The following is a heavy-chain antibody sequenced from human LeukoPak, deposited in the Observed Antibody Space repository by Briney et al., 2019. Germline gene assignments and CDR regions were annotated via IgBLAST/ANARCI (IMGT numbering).Heavy chain of an antibody. D-gene: IGHD6-19*01. CDR3: ARDRGSSGWLNWFDP. CDR2: IIPILGIA. CDR1: GGTFSSYA. Sequence: SVKASCKASGGTFSSYAISWVRQAPGQGLEWMGRIIPILGIANYAQKFQGRVTITADKSTSTAYMELSSLRSEDTAVYYCARDRGSSGWLNWFDPWGQGTLVTVSS. J-gene: IGHJ5*02. V-gene: IGHV1-69*04.